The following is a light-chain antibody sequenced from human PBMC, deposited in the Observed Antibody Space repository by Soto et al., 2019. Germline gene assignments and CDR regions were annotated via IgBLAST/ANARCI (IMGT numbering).Light chain of an antibody. CDR3: SAWDDSLNGVL. CDR2: SNN. Sequence: QSVLTQPPSASGTPGQRVTSSCSGSSSNIGSNTVNWYQQLAGTAPKLLIFSNNQRPSGVPDRFSGSKSGTSASLAISGLQSEDEADYYCSAWDDSLNGVLFGGGTKLTVL. CDR1: SSNIGSNT. V-gene: IGLV1-44*01. J-gene: IGLJ2*01.